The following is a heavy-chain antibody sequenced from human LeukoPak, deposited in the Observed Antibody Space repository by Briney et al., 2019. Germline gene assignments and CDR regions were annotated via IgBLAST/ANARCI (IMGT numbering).Heavy chain of an antibody. CDR3: ARHPDHAFGYYLNYFDY. CDR1: GYSFTSYW. D-gene: IGHD3-22*01. CDR2: IYPGDSET. V-gene: IGHV5-51*01. Sequence: GESLKTSCKGSGYSFTSYWIAWVRQMPGKGLDWMGIIYPGDSETKYSPSFQGQVTISVDMSISTAYLQWSSLKASDTAMYYCARHPDHAFGYYLNYFDYWGQGTLVTVSS. J-gene: IGHJ4*02.